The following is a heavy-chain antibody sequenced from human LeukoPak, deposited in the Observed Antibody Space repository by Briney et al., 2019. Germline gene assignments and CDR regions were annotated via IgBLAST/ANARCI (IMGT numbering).Heavy chain of an antibody. CDR2: IIPIFGTA. CDR3: AKPDDSGSYSYHDAFDI. CDR1: GGTFNNFA. Sequence: SVKVSCKASGGTFNNFAISWVRQAPGQGLEWMGGIIPIFGTANYAQKFQGRVTITTDESTSTAYMELSSLRSEDTAVYYCAKPDDSGSYSYHDAFDIWGQGTMVTVSS. J-gene: IGHJ3*02. V-gene: IGHV1-69*05. D-gene: IGHD1-26*01.